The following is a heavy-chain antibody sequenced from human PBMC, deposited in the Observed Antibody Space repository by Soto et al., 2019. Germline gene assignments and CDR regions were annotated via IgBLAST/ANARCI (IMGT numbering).Heavy chain of an antibody. D-gene: IGHD6-13*01. CDR2: INAGNGNT. CDR3: ARDTEAAAGLPIEY. J-gene: IGHJ4*02. V-gene: IGHV1-3*01. Sequence: GASVKVSCKASGYTFTSYAMHWVRQAPGQRLEWMGWINAGNGNTKYSQKFQGRVTITRDTSASTAYMELSSLRSEDTAVYYCARDTEAAAGLPIEYWGQGTLVTVSS. CDR1: GYTFTSYA.